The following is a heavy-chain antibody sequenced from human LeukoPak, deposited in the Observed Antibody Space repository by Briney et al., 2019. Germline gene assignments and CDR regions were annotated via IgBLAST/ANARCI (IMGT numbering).Heavy chain of an antibody. CDR1: GFSFSAYP. J-gene: IGHJ5*02. D-gene: IGHD3-10*01. Sequence: GGSLRLSCAASGFSFSAYPMGWVRQAPGKGLQWLSGISASGDVTFHADRVKGRFAISRDNSKNTLYLQMTGLRAGDTAEYYCARDGSGSRPIMGWFDPWGQGTLVTVSS. CDR3: ARDGSGSRPIMGWFDP. CDR2: ISASGDVT. V-gene: IGHV3-23*01.